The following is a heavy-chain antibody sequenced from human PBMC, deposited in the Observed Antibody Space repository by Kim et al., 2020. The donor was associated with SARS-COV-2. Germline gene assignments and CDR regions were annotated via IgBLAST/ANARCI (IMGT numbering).Heavy chain of an antibody. Sequence: GGSLRLFCAASGFTFSSYSMNWVRQAPGKGLEWVSSISSSSSYIYYADSVKGRFTISRDNAKNSLYLQMNSLRAEDTAVYYCARDRHYYGSGSYTQGLGADYWGQGTLVTVSS. CDR1: GFTFSSYS. CDR3: ARDRHYYGSGSYTQGLGADY. J-gene: IGHJ4*02. D-gene: IGHD3-10*01. CDR2: ISSSSSYI. V-gene: IGHV3-21*01.